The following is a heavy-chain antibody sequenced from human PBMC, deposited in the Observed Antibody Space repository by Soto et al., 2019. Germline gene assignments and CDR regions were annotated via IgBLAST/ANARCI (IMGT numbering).Heavy chain of an antibody. CDR2: IYHSGST. V-gene: IGHV4-4*02. CDR1: GGSISSSNW. D-gene: IGHD3-10*01. CDR3: ARDRRGGYSGSGRNVDY. J-gene: IGHJ4*02. Sequence: QVQLQESGPGLVKPSGTLSLTCAVSGGSISSSNWWSWVRQPPGKGLEWIGEIYHSGSTHYNPSPKSRVTISVGKFQNEFSLKLRSVTAADTAVYYCARDRRGGYSGSGRNVDYWGQGTLVTVSS.